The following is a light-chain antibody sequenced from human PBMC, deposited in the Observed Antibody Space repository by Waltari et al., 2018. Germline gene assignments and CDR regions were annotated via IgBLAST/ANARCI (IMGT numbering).Light chain of an antibody. CDR1: SSDVGCYNC. J-gene: IGLJ1*01. CDR2: DVS. CDR3: CSYAGSYTYV. V-gene: IGLV2-11*01. Sequence: QSALTKPRPVSGSPGQSVTISCTGTSSDVGCYNCAPLYQQHPGKAPKLMIYDVSKRPSGVPDRFSGSKSGNTASLTISGLQAEDEADYYCCSYAGSYTYVFGTGTKVTVL.